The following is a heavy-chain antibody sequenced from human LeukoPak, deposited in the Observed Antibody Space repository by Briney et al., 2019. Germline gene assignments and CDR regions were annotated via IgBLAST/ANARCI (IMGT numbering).Heavy chain of an antibody. Sequence: SETLSLTCTVSGGSISSSSYYWGWIRQPPGKGLEWIGSIYYSGSTYYNPSLKSRVTISVDTSKNQFSLKLSSVTAADTAVYYCARVRLNSSGYPYFDYRGQGTLVTVSS. J-gene: IGHJ4*02. CDR1: GGSISSSSYY. V-gene: IGHV4-39*07. CDR2: IYYSGST. CDR3: ARVRLNSSGYPYFDY. D-gene: IGHD3-22*01.